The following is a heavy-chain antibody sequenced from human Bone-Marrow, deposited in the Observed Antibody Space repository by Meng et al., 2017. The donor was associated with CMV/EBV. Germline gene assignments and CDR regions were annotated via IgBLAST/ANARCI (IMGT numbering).Heavy chain of an antibody. J-gene: IGHJ6*02. CDR2: ISYDGSNK. V-gene: IGHV3-30*04. CDR3: ARDPPPAAGTLYYYYYYGMDV. D-gene: IGHD6-13*01. CDR1: YD. Sequence: YDMDWVRQAPRKGVEWVAVISYDGSNKYYADSVKGRFTISRDNSKNTLYLQMNSLRAEDTAVYYCARDPPPAAGTLYYYYYYGMDVWGQGATVTVSS.